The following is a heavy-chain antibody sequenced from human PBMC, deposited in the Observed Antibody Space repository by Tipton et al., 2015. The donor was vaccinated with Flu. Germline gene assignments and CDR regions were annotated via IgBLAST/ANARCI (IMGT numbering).Heavy chain of an antibody. D-gene: IGHD3-22*01. CDR1: GFSFSTYA. CDR3: AKWIRFYDSDGYYFLDS. Sequence: GSLRLSCSASGFSFSTYAMSWVRQAPGRGLEWLSTVPGSGDSTFYADSVKGRFTISRDNSRNMLFLQMNNLRADDTAVYFCAKWIRFYDSDGYYFLDSWGLGTLGTVSS. J-gene: IGHJ4*02. CDR2: VPGSGDST. V-gene: IGHV3-23*01.